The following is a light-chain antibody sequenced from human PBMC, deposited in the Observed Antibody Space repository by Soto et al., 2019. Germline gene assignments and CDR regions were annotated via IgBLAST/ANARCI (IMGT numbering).Light chain of an antibody. J-gene: IGKJ4*01. CDR3: MQSLQTRT. CDR2: MGS. Sequence: DIVMTQSPVSLTVTPGEPASISCRSSQSLLHRNGYTYLDWYLQKPGQSPQLLIYMGSSRASGVPDRFSASGSGTDFTLKISRVETEDVGVYYCMQSLQTRTFGGGTKVDIK. V-gene: IGKV2-28*01. CDR1: QSLLHRNGYTY.